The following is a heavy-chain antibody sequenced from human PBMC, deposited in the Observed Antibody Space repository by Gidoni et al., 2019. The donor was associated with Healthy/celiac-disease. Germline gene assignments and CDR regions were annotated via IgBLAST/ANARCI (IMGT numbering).Heavy chain of an antibody. CDR2: ISGSGGST. J-gene: IGHJ6*02. CDR3: AKLAVPAATYYYYYYGMDV. CDR1: GFTFRSYA. V-gene: IGHV3-23*01. D-gene: IGHD2-2*01. Sequence: EVQLLESGGGLVQPGGSLRLSCAASGFTFRSYAMSWVRQAPGKGLGLVSAISGSGGSTYCADSVKGRFTISRDNSKNTLYLQMNSRRAEDTAVYYCAKLAVPAATYYYYYYGMDVWGQGTTVTVSS.